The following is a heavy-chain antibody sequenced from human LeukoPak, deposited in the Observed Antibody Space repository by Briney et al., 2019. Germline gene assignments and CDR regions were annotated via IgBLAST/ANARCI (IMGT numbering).Heavy chain of an antibody. J-gene: IGHJ4*02. CDR2: IRSKANSYAT. Sequence: PGGSLRLSCAASGFTFSGSAMHWVRQASGKGLEWVGRIRSKANSYATAYAASVKGRFTISRDDSRNTLYLQMNSLKTEDTAVYYCTTIGYSGGTCRRVYYFDYWGQGTLVTVSS. V-gene: IGHV3-73*01. CDR3: TTIGYSGGTCRRVYYFDY. CDR1: GFTFSGSA. D-gene: IGHD2-15*01.